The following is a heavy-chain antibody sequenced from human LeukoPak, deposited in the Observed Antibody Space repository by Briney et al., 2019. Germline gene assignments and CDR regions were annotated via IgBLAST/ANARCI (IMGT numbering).Heavy chain of an antibody. CDR2: IYGDGDT. Sequence: PGGSLRLSCAASGFTVSSNYMSWVGQAPGKGLEWVSVIYGDGDTFYADSVRGRFTISRDSSKNTLYLQMNSLGAEDTAVYYCARVDSSSWYSAFDIWGQGTMVTVSS. CDR3: ARVDSSSWYSAFDI. J-gene: IGHJ3*02. D-gene: IGHD6-13*01. V-gene: IGHV3-53*01. CDR1: GFTVSSNY.